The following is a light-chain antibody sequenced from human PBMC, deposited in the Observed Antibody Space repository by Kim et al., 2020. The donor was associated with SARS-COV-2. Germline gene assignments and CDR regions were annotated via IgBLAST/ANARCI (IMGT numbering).Light chain of an antibody. J-gene: IGLJ3*02. CDR1: KLGDKY. CDR3: QAWDSSKEV. V-gene: IGLV3-1*01. Sequence: SSELTQPPSVSVSPGQTASITCSGDKLGDKYACWYQQKPGQSPVLVIYQDSKRPSGIPERFSGSNSGNTATLTISGTQAMDEADYYCQAWDSSKEVFGGGTQLIVL. CDR2: QDS.